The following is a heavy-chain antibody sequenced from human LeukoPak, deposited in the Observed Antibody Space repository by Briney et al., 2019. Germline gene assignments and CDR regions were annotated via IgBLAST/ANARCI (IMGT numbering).Heavy chain of an antibody. CDR1: GGSISSYY. Sequence: SETLSLTCTVPGGSISSYYWSWIRQPPGKGLEWIGYIYYSGSTNYNPSLKSRVTISVDTSKNQFSLKLSSVTAADTAVYYCARTKAKKGPWYFDLWGRGTLVTVSS. V-gene: IGHV4-59*01. CDR3: ARTKAKKGPWYFDL. CDR2: IYYSGST. J-gene: IGHJ2*01.